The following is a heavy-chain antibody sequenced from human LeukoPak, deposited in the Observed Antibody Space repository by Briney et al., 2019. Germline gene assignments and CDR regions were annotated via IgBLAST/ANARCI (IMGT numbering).Heavy chain of an antibody. J-gene: IGHJ4*02. CDR1: GFTFSSYG. V-gene: IGHV3-33*06. Sequence: PGRSMRLSCAASGFTFSSYGMHWVRQAPGKGLEWVAVIWYDGSNKYYADSVKGRFTISRDNSKNTLYLQMNSLRAEDTAVYYCAKERGSEFDYWGQGTLVTVSS. CDR3: AKERGSEFDY. CDR2: IWYDGSNK. D-gene: IGHD3-10*01.